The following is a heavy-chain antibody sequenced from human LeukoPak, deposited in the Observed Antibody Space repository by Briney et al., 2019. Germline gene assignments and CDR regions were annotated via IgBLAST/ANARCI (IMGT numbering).Heavy chain of an antibody. CDR3: ARGQSSDYSTAFDI. Sequence: PSETLSLTCTVSGGSISSGSYYWSWIRQPAGKGLEWIGRIYGSGSTNYNPSLKSRVTISVDTSKNQFSLKLSSVTAADTAVYYCARGQSSDYSTAFDIWGQGTMVTVSS. V-gene: IGHV4-61*02. CDR1: GGSISSGSYY. D-gene: IGHD4-17*01. CDR2: IYGSGST. J-gene: IGHJ3*02.